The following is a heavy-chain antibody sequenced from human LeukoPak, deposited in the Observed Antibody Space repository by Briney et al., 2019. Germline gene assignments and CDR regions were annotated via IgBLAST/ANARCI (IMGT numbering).Heavy chain of an antibody. CDR3: ARTILTDFYYYYSMDV. J-gene: IGHJ6*03. V-gene: IGHV3-20*04. Sequence: GGSLRLACAASGFTFDDYGMSWVSQAPGKGLEWVSGINWNGGSTGYADSVKGRFTISRDNAKNSLNLQMNSLRAEDTALYYCARTILTDFYYYYSMDVWGKGTTVTVSS. CDR1: GFTFDDYG. D-gene: IGHD3-9*01. CDR2: INWNGGST.